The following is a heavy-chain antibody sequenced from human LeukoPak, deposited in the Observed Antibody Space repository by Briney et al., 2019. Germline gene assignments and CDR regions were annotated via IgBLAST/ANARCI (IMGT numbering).Heavy chain of an antibody. CDR2: INHSGST. CDR1: GGSFSGYY. J-gene: IGHJ5*02. CDR3: ARAYFSSWYMNWFDP. Sequence: SETLSLTCAVYGGSFSGYYWSWIRQPPGKGLEWIGEINHSGSTNYNPSLKSRVTISVDTSKNQFSLKLGSVTAADTAVYYCARAYFSSWYMNWFDPWGQGTLVTVSS. D-gene: IGHD6-13*01. V-gene: IGHV4-34*01.